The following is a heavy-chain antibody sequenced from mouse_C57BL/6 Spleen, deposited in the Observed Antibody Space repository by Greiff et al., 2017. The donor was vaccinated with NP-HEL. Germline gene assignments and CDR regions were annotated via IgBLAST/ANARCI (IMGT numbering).Heavy chain of an antibody. J-gene: IGHJ4*01. CDR2: IRLKSDNYAT. CDR1: GFTFSNYW. Sequence: EVKVEESGGGLVQPGGSMKLSCVASGFTFSNYWMNWVRQSPEKGLEWVAQIRLKSDNYATLYAESVKGRFTISRDDSKSSVYLQMNNLRAEDTGIYYCTGTSYYYAMDYWGQGTSVTVSS. V-gene: IGHV6-3*01. CDR3: TGTSYYYAMDY.